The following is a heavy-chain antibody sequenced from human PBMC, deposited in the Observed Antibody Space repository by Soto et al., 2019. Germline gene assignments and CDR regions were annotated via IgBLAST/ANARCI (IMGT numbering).Heavy chain of an antibody. CDR1: GFTFTSSA. Sequence: ASVKVSCKASGFTFTSSAVQWVRQARGQRLEWIGWIVVGSGNTNYAQKFQERVTITRDMSTSTAYMELSSLRSEDTAVYYCAAAHGSGGYVASGWSSFDYWGQGTLVTVSS. V-gene: IGHV1-58*01. CDR2: IVVGSGNT. J-gene: IGHJ4*02. D-gene: IGHD3-10*01. CDR3: AAAHGSGGYVASGWSSFDY.